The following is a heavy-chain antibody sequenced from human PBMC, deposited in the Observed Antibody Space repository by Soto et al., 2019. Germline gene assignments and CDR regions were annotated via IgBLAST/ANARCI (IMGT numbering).Heavy chain of an antibody. V-gene: IGHV3-74*03. CDR1: GFTFSSYS. J-gene: IGHJ4*02. Sequence: GGSLRLSCASSGFTFSSYSMHLVRQAPGKGLEWVAHINNDGSDTKYSDSVKGRFTISRDNAKNTLYLQLNSLTAEDAAVYYCVRDVYYTFDYWGLGTLVTVSS. CDR3: VRDVYYTFDY. CDR2: INNDGSDT. D-gene: IGHD3-22*01.